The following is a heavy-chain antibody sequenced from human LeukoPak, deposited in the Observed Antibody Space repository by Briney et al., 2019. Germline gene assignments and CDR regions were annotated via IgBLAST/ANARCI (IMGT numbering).Heavy chain of an antibody. D-gene: IGHD2-21*02. J-gene: IGHJ4*02. V-gene: IGHV1-18*03. CDR1: GYTFTSYG. CDR2: ISAYNGNT. CDR3: ARGIWSTTLTAYYLDY. Sequence: ASVKVSCKASGYTFTSYGISWVRQAPGQGLEWMGWISAYNGNTNYAQKLQGRVTMTTDTSTSTAYMELRSLRSDDMAVYYCARGIWSTTLTAYYLDYWGQGTLVTVSS.